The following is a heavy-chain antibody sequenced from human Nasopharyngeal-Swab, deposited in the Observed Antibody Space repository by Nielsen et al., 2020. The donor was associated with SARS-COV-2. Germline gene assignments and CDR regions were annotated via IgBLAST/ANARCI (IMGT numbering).Heavy chain of an antibody. CDR2: IKQDGSEK. CDR1: GFTFSSYW. Sequence: GESLKISCAASGFTFSSYWMSWVRQAPGKGLEWVANIKQDGSEKYYVDSLKGRFTISRDNAKNSLYLQMNSLRAEDTAVYYCARDKGDGYNSDYYYMDVWGKGTTATVSS. J-gene: IGHJ6*03. CDR3: ARDKGDGYNSDYYYMDV. V-gene: IGHV3-7*05. D-gene: IGHD5-24*01.